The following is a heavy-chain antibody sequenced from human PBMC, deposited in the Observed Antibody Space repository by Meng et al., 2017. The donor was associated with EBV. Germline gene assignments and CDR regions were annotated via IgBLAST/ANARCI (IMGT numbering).Heavy chain of an antibody. Sequence: EVHLVGFGGGLVQPGGSLKLSCGASGFIFRDSAMHWVRQASGKGLEWVGRVETKTSKYATAYAASVKGRFSVSRDDSKNMVFLEMNSLKTEDTARYYCWGDLNYGSYWGQGTLVTVSS. D-gene: IGHD3-16*01. J-gene: IGHJ4*02. CDR2: VETKTSKYAT. CDR1: GFIFRDSA. CDR3: WGDLNYGSY. V-gene: IGHV3-73*01.